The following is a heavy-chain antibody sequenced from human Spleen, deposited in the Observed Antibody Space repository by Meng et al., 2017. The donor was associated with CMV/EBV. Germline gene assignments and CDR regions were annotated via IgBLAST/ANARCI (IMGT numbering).Heavy chain of an antibody. V-gene: IGHV4-39*07. CDR2: IYYSGST. D-gene: IGHD3-3*01. Sequence: SETLSLTCTVSGGSISSSSYYWGWIRQPPGKGLEWIGSIYYSGSTYYNPSLKSRVTISVDTSKNQFSLKLSSVTAADTAVYYCARDCDYDFWSGHYTWTNNWFDPWGQGTLVTVSS. J-gene: IGHJ5*02. CDR3: ARDCDYDFWSGHYTWTNNWFDP. CDR1: GGSISSSSYY.